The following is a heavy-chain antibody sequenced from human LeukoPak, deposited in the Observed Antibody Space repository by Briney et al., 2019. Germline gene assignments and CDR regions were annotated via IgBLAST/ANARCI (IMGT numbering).Heavy chain of an antibody. J-gene: IGHJ4*02. CDR1: GFIFSSYD. CDR3: ARVFRGYYFDY. Sequence: PGGSLRLPCVASGFIFSSYDMHWVRQAPGKGLEWVALIRFDGSNGYYTDSVKGRFTISRDNSKNTLYLHMSSLRTEDTAVYYCARVFRGYYFDYWGQGTLVTVSS. CDR2: IRFDGSNG. D-gene: IGHD2-15*01. V-gene: IGHV3-30*02.